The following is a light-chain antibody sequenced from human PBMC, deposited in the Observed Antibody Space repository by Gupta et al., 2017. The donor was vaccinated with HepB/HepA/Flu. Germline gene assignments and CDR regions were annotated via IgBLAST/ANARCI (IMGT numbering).Light chain of an antibody. Sequence: QSVLTQTPSVSGAPGQRVIISCTGSSSNIGAGFDVHWYQQLPGKAPKLLIYNNNNRPSGVPDRFAGSKSGTSASLAITGLQAEDEADYYCQSYDSSLSGSVFGGGTKLTVL. CDR1: SSNIGAGFD. CDR2: NNN. CDR3: QSYDSSLSGSV. V-gene: IGLV1-40*01. J-gene: IGLJ3*02.